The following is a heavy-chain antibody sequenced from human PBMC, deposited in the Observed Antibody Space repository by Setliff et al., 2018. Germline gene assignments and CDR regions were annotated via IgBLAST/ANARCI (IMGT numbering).Heavy chain of an antibody. J-gene: IGHJ4*02. CDR3: ARSLVGATYSVYFDY. Sequence: PGESLKISCKGSGYSFSNFWIGWVRQMPGKGLEXXGXXXXXXXXTXYXPSFXXQVTMSADKSINTAYLQWSNLKASDTAIYYCARSLVGATYSVYFDYWGQGALVTVSS. CDR2: XXXXXXXT. D-gene: IGHD1-26*01. CDR1: GYSFSNFW. V-gene: IGHV5-51*01.